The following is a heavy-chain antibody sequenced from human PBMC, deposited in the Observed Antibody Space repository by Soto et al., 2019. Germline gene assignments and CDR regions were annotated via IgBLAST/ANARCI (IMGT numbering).Heavy chain of an antibody. V-gene: IGHV3-11*06. D-gene: IGHD5-12*01. CDR2: ISSSSSYT. Sequence: QVQLVESGGGLVKPGGSLRLSCAASGFTFSDYYMSWIRQAPGKGLEWVSYISSSSSYTNYADSVKGRFTISGDNAKNSLYLQMNSLRAEDTAVYYCARLGGYENYYYYGMDVWGQGTTVTVSS. CDR1: GFTFSDYY. J-gene: IGHJ6*02. CDR3: ARLGGYENYYYYGMDV.